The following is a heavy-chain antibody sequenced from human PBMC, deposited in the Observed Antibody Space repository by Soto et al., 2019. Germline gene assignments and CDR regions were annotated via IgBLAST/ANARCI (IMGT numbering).Heavy chain of an antibody. CDR3: ARDLLYDFWSGPLVNYFDY. V-gene: IGHV1-46*01. D-gene: IGHD3-3*01. J-gene: IGHJ4*02. Sequence: ASVKVSCKASGYTFTSYYMHWVRQAPGQGLEWMGIINPSGGSTSYAQKFQGRVTMTRDTSTSTVYMELSRLRSEDTAVYYCARDLLYDFWSGPLVNYFDYWGQGTMATV. CDR1: GYTFTSYY. CDR2: INPSGGST.